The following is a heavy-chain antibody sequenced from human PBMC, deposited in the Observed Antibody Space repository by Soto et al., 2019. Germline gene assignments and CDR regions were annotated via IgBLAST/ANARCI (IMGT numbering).Heavy chain of an antibody. Sequence: ASVKVSCKASGYTFTSYGISWVRQAPGQGLEWMGWISAYNGNTNYAQELQGRVTMTTDTSTSTAYMELRSLRSDDTAVYYCARDSRAIFGVVIRQNWFDPWGQGTLVTVSS. CDR3: ARDSRAIFGVVIRQNWFDP. J-gene: IGHJ5*02. V-gene: IGHV1-18*01. CDR2: ISAYNGNT. D-gene: IGHD3-3*01. CDR1: GYTFTSYG.